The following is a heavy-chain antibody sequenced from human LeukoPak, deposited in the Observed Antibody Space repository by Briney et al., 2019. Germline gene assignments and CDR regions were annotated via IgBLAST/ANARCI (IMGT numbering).Heavy chain of an antibody. Sequence: GGSLRLSCAASGFTFSNYAMSWVRQAPGKGLEWVSAISGSGGSTYYADSVKGRFTISRDNSKNTLYLQMNSLRAEDTAVYYCAKEPGGYSSGWYFDYWGQGTLVTVSS. V-gene: IGHV3-23*01. CDR1: GFTFSNYA. CDR3: AKEPGGYSSGWYFDY. D-gene: IGHD6-19*01. CDR2: ISGSGGST. J-gene: IGHJ4*02.